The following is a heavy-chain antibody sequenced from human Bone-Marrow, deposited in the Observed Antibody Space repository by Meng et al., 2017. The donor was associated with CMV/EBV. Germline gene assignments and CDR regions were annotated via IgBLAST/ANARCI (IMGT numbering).Heavy chain of an antibody. CDR1: GFTFSNAW. Sequence: GESLKISCAASGFTFSNAWMSWVRQAPGKGLEWVGFIRSKAYGGTTEYAASVKGRFTISRDDSKSIAYLQMNSLKTEDTAVYYCTRDRTEYFDYWGQGTLVTVSS. J-gene: IGHJ4*02. CDR2: IRSKAYGGTT. CDR3: TRDRTEYFDY. V-gene: IGHV3-49*04. D-gene: IGHD4-17*01.